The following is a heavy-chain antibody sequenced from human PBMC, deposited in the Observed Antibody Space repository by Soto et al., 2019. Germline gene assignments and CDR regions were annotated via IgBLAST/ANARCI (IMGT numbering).Heavy chain of an antibody. CDR1: GGSISSYY. J-gene: IGHJ4*02. D-gene: IGHD1-20*01. CDR2: IYYSGST. CDR3: NQGAITGGVLFIGP. Sequence: SETLSLTCTVSGGSISSYYWSWIRQPPGKGLEWIGYIYYSGSTNYNPSLKSRVTISVDTSKNQLSLKLSSVTAADTAVYYCNQGAITGGVLFIGPWGKGALVTVS. V-gene: IGHV4-59*08.